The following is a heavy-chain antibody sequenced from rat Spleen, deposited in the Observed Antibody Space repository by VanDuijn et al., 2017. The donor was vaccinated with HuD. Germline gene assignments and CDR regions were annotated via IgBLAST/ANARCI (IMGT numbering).Heavy chain of an antibody. CDR2: ITPSGPGT. CDR1: GFTFSNYG. V-gene: IGHV5-19*01. CDR3: VTWGLDY. Sequence: EVQLVESGGGLVQPGRSMKLSCAASGFTFSNYGMHWIRQAPTKGLKWVASITPSGPGTYYRDSVKGRFTISRDNAKSTLYLQMDSLRSEDTATYSCVTWGLDYWGQGVMVTVSS. D-gene: IGHD2-1*01. J-gene: IGHJ2*01.